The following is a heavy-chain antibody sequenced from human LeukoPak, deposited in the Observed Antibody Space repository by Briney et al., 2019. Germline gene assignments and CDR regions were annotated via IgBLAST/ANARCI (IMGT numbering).Heavy chain of an antibody. Sequence: GGSLRLSCAASGFTFSSYAMSWVRQAPGKGLEWVSAISGSGGSTYYADSVKGRFTISRANSKNTLYLQMNSLRAEDTAVYYCAKVDVGGWFNYWGQGTLVTVSS. CDR1: GFTFSSYA. D-gene: IGHD6-19*01. CDR2: ISGSGGST. CDR3: AKVDVGGWFNY. J-gene: IGHJ4*02. V-gene: IGHV3-23*01.